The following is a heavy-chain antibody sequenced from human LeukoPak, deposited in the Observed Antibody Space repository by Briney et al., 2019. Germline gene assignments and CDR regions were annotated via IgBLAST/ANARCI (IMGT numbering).Heavy chain of an antibody. V-gene: IGHV3-30-3*01. CDR2: ISYDGSEQ. Sequence: GGSLRLSCAASGFTFSSYAMHWVRQAPGKGLEWGSVISYDGSEQFYADAVKGRFTISRDNSKNTLYLEMNSLRADDAAVYYCARAHSSSWHYFDFWGQGTLVTVSS. CDR3: ARAHSSSWHYFDF. J-gene: IGHJ4*02. CDR1: GFTFSSYA. D-gene: IGHD6-13*01.